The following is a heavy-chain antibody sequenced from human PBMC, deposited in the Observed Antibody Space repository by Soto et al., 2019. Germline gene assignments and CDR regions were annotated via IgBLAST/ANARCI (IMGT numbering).Heavy chain of an antibody. J-gene: IGHJ6*02. D-gene: IGHD6-19*01. CDR2: ISYDGSNK. CDR3: ARDSQEGSGWYGYVIYYGMDV. CDR1: GFTLSSST. Sequence: GGSPTLSRAAPGFTLSSSTMYWVRPAPGKGLGWVSVISYDGSNKYYADSVKGRFTISRDNSKNTLYLQMNSLRAEDTAVYYCARDSQEGSGWYGYVIYYGMDVWGQGTTVTVSS. V-gene: IGHV3-30-3*01.